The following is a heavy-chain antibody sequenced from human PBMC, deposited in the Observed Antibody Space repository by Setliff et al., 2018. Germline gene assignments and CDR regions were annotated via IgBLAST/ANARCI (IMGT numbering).Heavy chain of an antibody. CDR1: GYTFRNYA. J-gene: IGHJ4*02. Sequence: ASVKVSCKASGYTFRNYAFAWVRQAPGQGLEWVGWTSVYNGDTNYAQKFQGRVTLTTDISTSTAYMELRSLTSDDSAFYYCARAPSVELVTIRTNSWFTYWGQGTLVTVSS. CDR3: ARAPSVELVTIRTNSWFTY. CDR2: TSVYNGDT. V-gene: IGHV1-18*01. D-gene: IGHD5-18*01.